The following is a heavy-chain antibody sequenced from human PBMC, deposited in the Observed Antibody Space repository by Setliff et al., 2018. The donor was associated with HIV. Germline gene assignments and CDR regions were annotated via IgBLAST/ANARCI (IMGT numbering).Heavy chain of an antibody. CDR3: ARGITTPNWFDP. CDR2: ISSSSTYT. V-gene: IGHV3-11*05. J-gene: IGHJ5*02. Sequence: PGGSLRLSCTASGFTFSDYYMSWIRQAPGKGLEWVSYISSSSTYTNYLDSVKGRFTISRDNAKNSLYLQMNSLRAEDTAVYYCARGITTPNWFDPWGQGTLVTVSS. CDR1: GFTFSDYY. D-gene: IGHD3-10*01.